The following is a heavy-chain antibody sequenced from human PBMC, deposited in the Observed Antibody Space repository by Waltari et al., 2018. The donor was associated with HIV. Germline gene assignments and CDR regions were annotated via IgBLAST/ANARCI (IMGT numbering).Heavy chain of an antibody. CDR1: GYTFTSYD. J-gene: IGHJ6*02. Sequence: QVQLVQSGAEVKKPGASVKVSCKASGYTFTSYDINWVRQATGQGLEWMGWMNPNSGNTGYAQKFQGRVTMTRNTSISTAYMELSSLRSEDTAVYYCARGSGNKLELPFLNYYYGMDVWGQGTTVTVSS. D-gene: IGHD1-7*01. V-gene: IGHV1-8*01. CDR3: ARGSGNKLELPFLNYYYGMDV. CDR2: MNPNSGNT.